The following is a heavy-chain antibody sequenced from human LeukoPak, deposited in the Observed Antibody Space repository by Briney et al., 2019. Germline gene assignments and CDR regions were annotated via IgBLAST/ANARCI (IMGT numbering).Heavy chain of an antibody. CDR1: GGSISSGGYY. D-gene: IGHD5-12*01. CDR3: ARDHIVATIRAFDI. V-gene: IGHV4-31*03. CDR2: IYYSGST. Sequence: PSQTLSLTCTVSGGSISSGGYYWSWIRQHPGKGLEWIGYIYYSGSTYYNPSLKSRFTISVDTSKNQFSLKLSSVTAADTAVYYCARDHIVATIRAFDIWGQGTMVTVSS. J-gene: IGHJ3*02.